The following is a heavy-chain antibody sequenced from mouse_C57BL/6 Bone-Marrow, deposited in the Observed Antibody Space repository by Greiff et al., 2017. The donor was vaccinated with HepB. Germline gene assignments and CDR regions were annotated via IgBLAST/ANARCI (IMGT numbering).Heavy chain of an antibody. CDR2: ISSGGSYT. CDR1: GFTFSSYG. V-gene: IGHV5-6*01. J-gene: IGHJ3*01. CDR3: ARHEGLLTY. D-gene: IGHD2-3*01. Sequence: EVKLQESGGDLVKPGGSLKLSCAASGFTFSSYGMSWVRQTPDKRLEWVATISSGGSYTYYPDSVKGRFTISRDNAKNTLYLQMSSLKSEDTAMYYCARHEGLLTYWGQGTLVTVSA.